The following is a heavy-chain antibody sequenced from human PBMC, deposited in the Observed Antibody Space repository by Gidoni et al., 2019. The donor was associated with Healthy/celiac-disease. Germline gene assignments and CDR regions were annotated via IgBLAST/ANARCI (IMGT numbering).Heavy chain of an antibody. CDR2: IYWDDDK. Sequence: QITLKESGPTLVKPTQTLTLTCTFSGFSLSTSGVGVGWIRQPPGKALEWLALIYWDDDKRYSPSLKSRLTITKDTSKNQVVLTMTNMDPVDTATYYCAHRLFFLYCSGGSCYSHNWFDPWGQGTLVTVSS. J-gene: IGHJ5*02. V-gene: IGHV2-5*02. D-gene: IGHD2-15*01. CDR1: GFSLSTSGVG. CDR3: AHRLFFLYCSGGSCYSHNWFDP.